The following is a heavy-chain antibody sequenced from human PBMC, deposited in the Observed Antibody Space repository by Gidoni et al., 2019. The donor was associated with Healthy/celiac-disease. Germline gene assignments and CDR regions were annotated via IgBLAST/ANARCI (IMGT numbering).Heavy chain of an antibody. V-gene: IGHV4-39*01. D-gene: IGHD3-22*01. CDR2: IYYSGST. J-gene: IGHJ4*02. Sequence: QLQLQESGPGLVKPSENVSLTCTVSGGSISSSGYYWGWIRQPPGKGLEWIGSIYYSGSTYYNPSLKSRVTISVDTSQNQFSLKLSSVTAADTAVYSCACSYYYDSRRTFDYWGQGTLVTVSS. CDR3: ACSYYYDSRRTFDY. CDR1: GGSISSSGYY.